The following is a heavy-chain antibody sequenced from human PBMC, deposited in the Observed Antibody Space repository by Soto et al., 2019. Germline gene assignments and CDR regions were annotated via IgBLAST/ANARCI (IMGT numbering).Heavy chain of an antibody. CDR1: GYSFTSYW. D-gene: IGHD2-2*01. CDR3: ARVGGYFISTIFSHSFYYYYVMYV. J-gene: IGHJ6*02. CDR2: IYPGDSDT. V-gene: IGHV5-51*01. Sequence: PGESLKISCKGSGYSFTSYWIGWVRQMPGKGLEWMGIIYPGDSDTRYSPSFQGQVTISADKSISTAYMQWSSLKASDTAMYYCARVGGYFISTIFSHSFYYYYVMYVCAQGTTVTVSS.